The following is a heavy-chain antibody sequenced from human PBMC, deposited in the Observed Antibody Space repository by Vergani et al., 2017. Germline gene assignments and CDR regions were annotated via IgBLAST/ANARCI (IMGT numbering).Heavy chain of an antibody. Sequence: EVQLLESGGGLVQPGGSLRLSCAASGFTFSSYAMSWVRQAPGKGLEWVSAISGSGGSTYYADSVKGRFTISRDNSKNTLYLQMNSLRAEDTAVYYCAKEILDYDFWSGYYSPDYWGQGTLVTVSS. J-gene: IGHJ4*02. CDR3: AKEILDYDFWSGYYSPDY. D-gene: IGHD3-3*01. V-gene: IGHV3-23*01. CDR2: ISGSGGST. CDR1: GFTFSSYA.